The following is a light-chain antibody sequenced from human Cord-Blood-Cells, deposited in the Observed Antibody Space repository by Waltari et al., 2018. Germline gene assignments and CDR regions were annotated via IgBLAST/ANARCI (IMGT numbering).Light chain of an antibody. V-gene: IGLV2-14*01. CDR1: SSDVGGYNS. Sequence: QSALTQPASVSGSPGQSITISCTGTSSDVGGYNSVSWYQQHPGKAPKLMIYDVINRPSGVSNRFVASQAGNTDSLTISGLQADDEADYYCSSYTSSSPHVFGTGTKVTVL. CDR3: SSYTSSSPHV. CDR2: DVI. J-gene: IGLJ1*01.